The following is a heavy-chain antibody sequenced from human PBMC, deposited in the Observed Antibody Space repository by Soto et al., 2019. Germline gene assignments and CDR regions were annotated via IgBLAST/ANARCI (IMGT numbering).Heavy chain of an antibody. D-gene: IGHD3-10*01. V-gene: IGHV3-21*01. CDR2: ISSSSSYI. CDR3: ARDPGEVSAI. CDR1: GFTFSSST. J-gene: IGHJ4*02. Sequence: PGGSLRLSCVASGFTFSSSTMSWVRQAPGKGLEWVSAISSSSSYIYYADSLKGRFSISRDNAKNSLYLQMHSLRAEDTALYYCARDPGEVSAIWGQGDLVTVSS.